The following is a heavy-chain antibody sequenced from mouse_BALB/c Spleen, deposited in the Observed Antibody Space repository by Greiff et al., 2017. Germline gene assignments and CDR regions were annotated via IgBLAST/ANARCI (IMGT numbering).Heavy chain of an antibody. J-gene: IGHJ3*01. CDR2: ISYSGST. Sequence: EVKLQESGPGLVKPSQSLSLTCTVTGYSITSDYAWNWIRQFPGNKLEWMGYISYSGSTSYNPSLKSRISITRDTSKNQFFLQLNSVTTEDTATYYCARRGNYVGWFAYWGQGTLVTVSA. V-gene: IGHV3-2*02. CDR3: ARRGNYVGWFAY. D-gene: IGHD2-1*01. CDR1: GYSITSDYA.